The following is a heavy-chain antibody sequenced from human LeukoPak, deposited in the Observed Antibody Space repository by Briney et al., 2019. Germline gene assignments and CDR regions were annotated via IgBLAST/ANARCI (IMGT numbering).Heavy chain of an antibody. CDR2: IYTSGIT. Sequence: PGGSLRLSCAVSGLTVSGNFMSWVRQAPGKGPEWVSVIYTSGITYYADSVRGRFTTSRDNSKNTLYLQMDSLTAEDTAVYYCAKEDAGGTCSFDYWGQGTLVTVSS. D-gene: IGHD2-15*01. V-gene: IGHV3-66*01. CDR3: AKEDAGGTCSFDY. J-gene: IGHJ4*02. CDR1: GLTVSGNF.